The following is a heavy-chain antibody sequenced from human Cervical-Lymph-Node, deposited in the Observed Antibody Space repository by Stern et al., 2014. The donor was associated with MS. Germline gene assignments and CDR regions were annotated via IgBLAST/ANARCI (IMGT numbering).Heavy chain of an antibody. CDR2: IFPGGSDI. J-gene: IGHJ4*02. CDR1: GHTFSSYW. V-gene: IGHV5-51*01. Sequence: EVQLVESGPEVKRPGESLKISCQAYGHTFSSYWIGRVRQMPGKGLEWIASIFPGGSDIRYSPSFQGQVTISADKSSSTAYLQWNNLKASDTAIYYCARQRYFDYWGQGTLVTVSS. CDR3: ARQRYFDY.